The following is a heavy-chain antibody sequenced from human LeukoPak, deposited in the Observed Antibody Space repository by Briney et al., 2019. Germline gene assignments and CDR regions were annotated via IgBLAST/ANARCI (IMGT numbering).Heavy chain of an antibody. CDR1: GFTFSSYA. CDR3: ARAHSLAEVWIQLWSFFDY. V-gene: IGHV3-30-3*01. Sequence: GGSLRLSCAASGFTFSSYAMHWDRQAPGKGLEWVAVISYDGSNKYYADSVKGRFTISRDNSKNTLYLQMNSLRAEDTAVYYCARAHSLAEVWIQLWSFFDYWGQGTLVTVSS. CDR2: ISYDGSNK. J-gene: IGHJ4*02. D-gene: IGHD5-18*01.